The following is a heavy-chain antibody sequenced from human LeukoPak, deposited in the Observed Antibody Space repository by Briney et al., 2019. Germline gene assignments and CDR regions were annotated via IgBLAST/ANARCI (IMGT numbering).Heavy chain of an antibody. D-gene: IGHD3-22*01. J-gene: IGHJ4*02. CDR1: GFSVRTNF. CDR3: TRSGYRHPYHFES. Sequence: PGGSLRLSCAVSGFSVRTNFMSWVRQAPGKGLEWVSVIYTGCGTDHADSVKGRFTISRDNSKNTLSLQMNSLRADDTAIYYCTRSGYRHPYHFESRGQGTLVIVSS. CDR2: IYTGCGT. V-gene: IGHV3-53*01.